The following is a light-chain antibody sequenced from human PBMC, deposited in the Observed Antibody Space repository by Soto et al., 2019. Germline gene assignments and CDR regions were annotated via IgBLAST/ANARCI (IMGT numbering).Light chain of an antibody. CDR2: AAS. CDR3: QQSYNTPPS. V-gene: IGKV1-39*01. J-gene: IGKJ1*01. Sequence: DIQMTQSPSSLSASVGDRVTITCRASQSISNYLMWYQQKPGKAPKLLISAASGLRAGVPSRFSGSGSVSDVTLTISSLQPEDFANYYCQQSYNTPPSFGQGTKVEIK. CDR1: QSISNY.